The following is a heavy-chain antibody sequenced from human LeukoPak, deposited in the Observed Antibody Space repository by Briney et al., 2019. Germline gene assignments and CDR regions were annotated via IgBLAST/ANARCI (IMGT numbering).Heavy chain of an antibody. J-gene: IGHJ4*02. Sequence: GGSLRLSCAASGFTFSSYAMHWVRQAPGKGLEYVSAISSNGGSTYYANSVKGRFAISRDNSKNTLYLQMGSLRAEDMAVYYCAVIGDFDYWGQGTLVTVSS. CDR1: GFTFSSYA. D-gene: IGHD3-16*02. V-gene: IGHV3-64*01. CDR3: AVIGDFDY. CDR2: ISSNGGST.